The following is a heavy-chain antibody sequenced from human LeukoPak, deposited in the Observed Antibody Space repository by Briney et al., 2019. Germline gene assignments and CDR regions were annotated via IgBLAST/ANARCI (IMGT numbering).Heavy chain of an antibody. CDR1: GGSISSSRYY. D-gene: IGHD1-26*01. CDR2: IYYSGST. V-gene: IGHV4-39*01. J-gene: IGHJ3*02. CDR3: ARRSGTYHAFDI. Sequence: PSETLSLTCTVSGGSISSSRYYWGWIRQPPGNGLELIGSIYYSGSTYYNPSLKSRVTISVDTSKNQFSLKVSSVTAADTAVYYCARRSGTYHAFDIWGQGTIVTVSS.